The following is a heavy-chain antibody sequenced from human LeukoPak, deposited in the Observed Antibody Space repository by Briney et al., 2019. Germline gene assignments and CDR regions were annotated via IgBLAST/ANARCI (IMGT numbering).Heavy chain of an antibody. CDR1: GFTFSNYG. D-gene: IGHD5-24*01. CDR2: ISYAANYK. Sequence: GRCLRLSCAASGFTFSNYGMHWVRQAPGKGLEWVAVISYAANYKYYADSVKGRFTISRDNSKNTLYLQMNSLRGEDTAVYYCAKDLEGMRSYDHYGMDVWGQGTTVTVSS. V-gene: IGHV3-30*18. CDR3: AKDLEGMRSYDHYGMDV. J-gene: IGHJ6*02.